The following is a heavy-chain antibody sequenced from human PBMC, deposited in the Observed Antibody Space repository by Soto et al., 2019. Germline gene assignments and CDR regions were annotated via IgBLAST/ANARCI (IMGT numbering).Heavy chain of an antibody. V-gene: IGHV1-69*01. CDR3: AREPNKITIFGVNGMDV. Sequence: QVQLVQSGAEVKKPESSVKVSCKASGGTFSSYAISWVRQAPGQGLEWMGGIIPIFGTANYAQKFQGRVTITADESTSTAYMELSSLRSEDTAVYYCAREPNKITIFGVNGMDVWGQGTTVTVSS. CDR2: IIPIFGTA. CDR1: GGTFSSYA. J-gene: IGHJ6*02. D-gene: IGHD3-3*01.